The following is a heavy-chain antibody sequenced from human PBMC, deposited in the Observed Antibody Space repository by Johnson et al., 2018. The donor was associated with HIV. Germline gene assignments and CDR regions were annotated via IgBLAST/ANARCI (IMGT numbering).Heavy chain of an antibody. CDR1: GFTFSSYA. Sequence: VQLVESGGGLVQPGGSLRLSCAASGFTFSSYAMTWLRQAPGKGLEWVANINQDGSETSYVDSVKGRFTISRDNAENSLYLQMTSLRAEDTAMYYCARARSGAFDIWGQGTMVTVSS. D-gene: IGHD3-3*01. V-gene: IGHV3-7*04. J-gene: IGHJ3*02. CDR2: INQDGSET. CDR3: ARARSGAFDI.